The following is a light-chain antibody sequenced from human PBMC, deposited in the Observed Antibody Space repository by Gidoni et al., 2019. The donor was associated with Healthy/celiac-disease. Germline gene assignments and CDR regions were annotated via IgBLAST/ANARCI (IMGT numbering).Light chain of an antibody. V-gene: IGKV1-39*01. CDR1: QSISSY. CDR2: AAS. Sequence: DIQMTQSPSSLSASVGDRVTITCRASQSISSYLNWYQQKPGKAPKLLIYAASSLQSGVPSRFSGSGSGIDFTLTISSLQPEDFATYYCQQSYSTPRITFGQGTKVEIK. CDR3: QQSYSTPRIT. J-gene: IGKJ1*01.